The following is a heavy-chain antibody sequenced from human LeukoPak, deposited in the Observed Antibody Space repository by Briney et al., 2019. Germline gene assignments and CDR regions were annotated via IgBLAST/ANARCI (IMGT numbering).Heavy chain of an antibody. J-gene: IGHJ4*02. Sequence: GGSLGLSCAASGFTFSSYSMNWVRQAPGKGLEWVSSISISTSYIYYADSVKGRFTISRDNAKNSLYLQMNSLRAEDTAVYYCARAPFYDSSGPTIGPYYFDYCGQGTLVTVSS. D-gene: IGHD3-22*01. V-gene: IGHV3-21*01. CDR1: GFTFSSYS. CDR3: ARAPFYDSSGPTIGPYYFDY. CDR2: ISISTSYI.